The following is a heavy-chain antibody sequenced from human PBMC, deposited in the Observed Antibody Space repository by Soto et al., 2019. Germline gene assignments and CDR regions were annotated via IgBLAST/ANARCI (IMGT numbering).Heavy chain of an antibody. Sequence: PGGSLRLSCAASGFTFDTYAMSWVRQAPGKGLEWVSSIGGGDADRYYADSVKGRFTISRDNSKNRVFLQMNSLSAEDTARYYCAKDRQSYNSVWDTFDFWGQGTVVTVSS. CDR2: IGGGDADR. CDR3: AKDRQSYNSVWDTFDF. CDR1: GFTFDTYA. J-gene: IGHJ3*01. D-gene: IGHD1-20*01. V-gene: IGHV3-23*01.